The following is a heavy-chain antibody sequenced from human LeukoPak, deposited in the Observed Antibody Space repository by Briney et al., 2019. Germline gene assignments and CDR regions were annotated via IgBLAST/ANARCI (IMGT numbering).Heavy chain of an antibody. J-gene: IGHJ4*02. D-gene: IGHD3-16*01. CDR2: IYSSGST. V-gene: IGHV4-4*07. CDR3: AGGGGGTTLFDY. Sequence: SETLSLTCTVSGGSISSYYWSWIRQPAGKGLEWIGRIYSSGSTNYNPSFESRVTMSEDASNNQFSLKLNSVTAADTAVYYWAGGGGGTTLFDYGGRGPLVTVSS. CDR1: GGSISSYY.